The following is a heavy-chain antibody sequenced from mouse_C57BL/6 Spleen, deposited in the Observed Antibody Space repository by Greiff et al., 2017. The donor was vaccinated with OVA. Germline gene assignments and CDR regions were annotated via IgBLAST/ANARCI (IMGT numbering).Heavy chain of an antibody. Sequence: EVNVVESGGGLVQPKGSLKLSCAASGFSFNTYAMNWVRQAPGTGLEWVARIRSKSNNYATYYADSVKDRFTISRDDSESMLYLQMNNLKTEDTAMYYCVRHGYYGSGFAYWGQGTLVTVSA. D-gene: IGHD1-1*01. V-gene: IGHV10-1*01. CDR1: GFSFNTYA. CDR3: VRHGYYGSGFAY. J-gene: IGHJ3*01. CDR2: IRSKSNNYAT.